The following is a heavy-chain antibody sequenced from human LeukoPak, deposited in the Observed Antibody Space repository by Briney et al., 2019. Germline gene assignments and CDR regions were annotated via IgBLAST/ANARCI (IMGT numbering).Heavy chain of an antibody. D-gene: IGHD3-16*01. V-gene: IGHV3-7*01. Sequence: GGSLRLSCAASGFTFSSYWMSWVRQAPGKGLEWVANIKEDGSEKYYADSVKGRFTISRDNAKNSLYLQMNSLRAEDTAVYYCTRDLGYDTFVYWGQGTLVTVSS. J-gene: IGHJ4*02. CDR3: TRDLGYDTFVY. CDR2: IKEDGSEK. CDR1: GFTFSSYW.